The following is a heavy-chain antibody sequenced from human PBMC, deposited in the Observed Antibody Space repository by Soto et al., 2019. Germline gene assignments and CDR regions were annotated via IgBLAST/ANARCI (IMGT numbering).Heavy chain of an antibody. J-gene: IGHJ4*02. D-gene: IGHD3-16*01. CDR2: IYWNDDK. CDR1: GFSVSAHGVG. Sequence: QITLKESGPTLVKPTQTLTLTCALSGFSVSAHGVGVGWIRQPPGKALEWLAIIYWNDDKLYRPSLQSRLTITKDTSKNQVVLTMTNMDPVDTATYYCAHSPWGAAPDYWGQGTPVTVSS. V-gene: IGHV2-5*01. CDR3: AHSPWGAAPDY.